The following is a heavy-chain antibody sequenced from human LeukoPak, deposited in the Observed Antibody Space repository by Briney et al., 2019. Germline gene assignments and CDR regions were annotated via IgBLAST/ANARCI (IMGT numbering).Heavy chain of an antibody. V-gene: IGHV4-4*07. CDR3: ARLITGTTTAFDI. CDR2: VYTSGST. CDR1: GGSISGYY. Sequence: SETLSLTCTVSGGSISGYYLCWIRQPAGKGLEWMGRVYTSGSTHYNPSLKSRVTMSVDTSKNQFSLKLSSVTAADTAVYYCARLITGTTTAFDIWGQGTMVTVSS. J-gene: IGHJ3*02. D-gene: IGHD1-7*01.